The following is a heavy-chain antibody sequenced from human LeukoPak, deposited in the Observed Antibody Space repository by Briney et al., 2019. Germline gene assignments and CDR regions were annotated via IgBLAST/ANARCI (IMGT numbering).Heavy chain of an antibody. CDR2: INAGNGNT. CDR1: GYTFTSYG. CDR3: AREREYYYDSSYTWYFDL. Sequence: WASVKVSCKASGYTFTSYGISWVRQAPGQRLEWMGWINAGNGNTKYSQEFQGRVTITRDTSASTAYMELSSLRSEDMAVYYCAREREYYYDSSYTWYFDLWGRGTLVTVSS. J-gene: IGHJ2*01. V-gene: IGHV1-3*03. D-gene: IGHD3-22*01.